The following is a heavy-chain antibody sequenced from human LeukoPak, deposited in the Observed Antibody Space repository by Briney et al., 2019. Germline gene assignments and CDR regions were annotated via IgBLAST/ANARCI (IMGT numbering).Heavy chain of an antibody. J-gene: IGHJ5*02. V-gene: IGHV3-74*01. CDR2: MNSDGTTT. Sequence: VXXAPGKGXVXVXRMNSDGTTTNYADSVKGRFTISRDNAKNTLYLQMNSLRAEDTAVYYCARGRGPYGWFDPWGQGTLVTVSS. D-gene: IGHD3-10*01. CDR3: ARGRGPYGWFDP.